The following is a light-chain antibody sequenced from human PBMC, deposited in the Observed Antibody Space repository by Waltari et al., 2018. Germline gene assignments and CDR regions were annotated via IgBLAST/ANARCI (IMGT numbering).Light chain of an antibody. V-gene: IGKV1-NL1*01. CDR1: HDINGS. CDR3: QPSSPSPPYT. CDR2: RGS. Sequence: DVQLTQLPSSLAASVGDRVSITGRATHDINGSLAWYRQESGKAPKLLVSRGSQLENGVPSRFSGSASATDYTLTIRGLQPEDFEIFDCQPSSPSPPYTFGPGTKL. J-gene: IGKJ2*01.